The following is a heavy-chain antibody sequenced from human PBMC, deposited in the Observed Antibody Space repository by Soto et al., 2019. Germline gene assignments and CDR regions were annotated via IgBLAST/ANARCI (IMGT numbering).Heavy chain of an antibody. Sequence: PGGSLRLSCAASGFTFGHYAMHWVRQAPGKGLEWEAVISYERRKIHYADNVRDRFNISRANFKKKLYIQMNSLKEGDTAMYYCAREDYGEHYFDYWGQGALVTVSS. J-gene: IGHJ4*02. V-gene: IGHV3-30*04. CDR2: ISYERRKI. CDR3: AREDYGEHYFDY. CDR1: GFTFGHYA. D-gene: IGHD4-17*01.